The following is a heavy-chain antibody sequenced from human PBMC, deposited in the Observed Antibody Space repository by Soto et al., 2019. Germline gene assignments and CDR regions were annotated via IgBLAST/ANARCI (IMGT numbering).Heavy chain of an antibody. D-gene: IGHD3-22*01. CDR1: GFTFSGSA. V-gene: IGHV3-73*01. CDR3: TRHLPLYDSSGYYSYFDY. Sequence: GGSLRLSCAASGFTFSGSAMHWVRQASGKGLEWVGRIRSKANSYATAYAASVKGRFTISRDDSKNTAYLQMNSLKTEDTAVYYCTRHLPLYDSSGYYSYFDYWGQGTLVTVSS. CDR2: IRSKANSYAT. J-gene: IGHJ4*02.